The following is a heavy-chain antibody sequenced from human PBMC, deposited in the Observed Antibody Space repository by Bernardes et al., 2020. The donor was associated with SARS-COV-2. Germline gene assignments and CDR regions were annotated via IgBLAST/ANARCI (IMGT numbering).Heavy chain of an antibody. CDR2: IFSPSGST. D-gene: IGHD2-21*02. CDR3: ARVTPRWFDP. Sequence: SETLSLTCTVSGSSLSSYYWSWIRQPAGKGLEWIGRIFSPSGSTNYNPSLKSRVTMSVDTSKSQFSLKLSSVTAADTAVYFCARVTPRWFDPWGQGTLVTVSS. J-gene: IGHJ5*02. CDR1: GSSLSSYY. V-gene: IGHV4-4*07.